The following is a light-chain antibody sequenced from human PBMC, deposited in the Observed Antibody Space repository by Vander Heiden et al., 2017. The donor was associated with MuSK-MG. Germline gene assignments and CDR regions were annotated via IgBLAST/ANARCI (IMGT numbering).Light chain of an antibody. Sequence: SYALTQPPSVSVSPGQTARITCPGDALPKQYAYWYQQKPGQAPVLVIYKDSERPSGIPERFSGSSSGTTVTLTISGGQAEDEADYYCQSADSSGTYVVFGGGTKLTVL. CDR3: QSADSSGTYVV. CDR1: ALPKQY. V-gene: IGLV3-25*03. J-gene: IGLJ2*01. CDR2: KDS.